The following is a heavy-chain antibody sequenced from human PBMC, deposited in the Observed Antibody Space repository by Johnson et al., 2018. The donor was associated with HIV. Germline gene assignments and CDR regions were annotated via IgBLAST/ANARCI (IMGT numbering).Heavy chain of an antibody. D-gene: IGHD1-1*01. Sequence: VQLVESGGGLVKPGGSLRLSCAVYGLSFSKAWMSWVRQAPGKGLEWVGRIKTKTEGGSTYYADSVKGRFTISRDHSKNTLYLQMNSLRAEDTAVYYRARAPGAVPNPGTGSNDAFDIWGQGTMVTVSS. CDR3: ARAPGAVPNPGTGSNDAFDI. J-gene: IGHJ3*02. CDR1: GLSFSKAW. CDR2: IKTKTEGGST. V-gene: IGHV3-15*01.